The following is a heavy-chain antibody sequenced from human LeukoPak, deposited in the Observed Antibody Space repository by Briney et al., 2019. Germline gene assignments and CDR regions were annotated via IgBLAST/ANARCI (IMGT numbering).Heavy chain of an antibody. Sequence: SVKVSCKASGGTFSSYAISWVRQAPGQGLEWMGRIIPILGIANYARKFQGRVMITADKSTSTAYMELSSLRSEDTAVYYCASMIGGVTGAFYIWGQGTMVTVSS. CDR2: IIPILGIA. CDR1: GGTFSSYA. V-gene: IGHV1-69*04. D-gene: IGHD3-22*01. J-gene: IGHJ3*02. CDR3: ASMIGGVTGAFYI.